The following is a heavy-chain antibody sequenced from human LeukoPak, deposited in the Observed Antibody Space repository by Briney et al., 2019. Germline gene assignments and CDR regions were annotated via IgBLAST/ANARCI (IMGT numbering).Heavy chain of an antibody. CDR1: GGSISSSSYY. Sequence: PSETLSLTCIVSGGSISSSSYYWGWIRQPPGKGLEWIGSIYYSGSTNYNPSLKSRVTISVDTPKNQFSLKLSSVTAADTAVYYCARGPSGSYYGFDYWGQGTLVTVSS. J-gene: IGHJ4*02. V-gene: IGHV4-39*07. CDR2: IYYSGST. D-gene: IGHD1-26*01. CDR3: ARGPSGSYYGFDY.